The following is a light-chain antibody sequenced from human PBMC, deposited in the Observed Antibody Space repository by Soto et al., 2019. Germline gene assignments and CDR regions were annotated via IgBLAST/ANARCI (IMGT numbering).Light chain of an antibody. CDR3: QQFHVYPIT. CDR1: QGIRDF. V-gene: IGKV1-9*01. J-gene: IGKJ4*01. Sequence: DIQLPQSPSFLSASVGDRVTITCRASQGIRDFLAWYQQKPGKAPKLLIYAASTLQTGVPSRFSGIASGPEFTLIISILQPAHFATNDSQQFHVYPITFGVGTKVEIK. CDR2: AAS.